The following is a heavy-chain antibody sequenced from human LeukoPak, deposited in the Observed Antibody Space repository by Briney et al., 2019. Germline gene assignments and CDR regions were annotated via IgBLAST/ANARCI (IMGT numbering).Heavy chain of an antibody. D-gene: IGHD1-26*01. CDR2: IYTSGST. CDR3: ARGQPSGSYQRPDDPYHFDY. V-gene: IGHV4-4*07. J-gene: IGHJ4*02. Sequence: SETLSLTCTVSGYSISSGYYWSWIRQPAGKGLEWIGRIYTSGSTNYNPSLKSRVTMSVDTSKNQFSLKLSSVTAADTAVYYCARGQPSGSYQRPDDPYHFDYWGQGTLVTVSS. CDR1: GYSISSGYY.